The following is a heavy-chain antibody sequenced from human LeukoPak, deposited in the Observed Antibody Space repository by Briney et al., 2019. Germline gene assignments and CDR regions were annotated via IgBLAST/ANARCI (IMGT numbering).Heavy chain of an antibody. V-gene: IGHV1-2*02. Sequence: ASVKVSCKASGYTFTGYYMHWVRQAPGQGLEWMGWINPNSGDTNYAQKFQGRVTMTRDTSISTAYMELSRLRSDDTAVYYCARASPYYGSGSYYPYYYYGMDVWGQGTTVTVSS. CDR2: INPNSGDT. CDR1: GYTFTGYY. D-gene: IGHD3-10*01. J-gene: IGHJ6*02. CDR3: ARASPYYGSGSYYPYYYYGMDV.